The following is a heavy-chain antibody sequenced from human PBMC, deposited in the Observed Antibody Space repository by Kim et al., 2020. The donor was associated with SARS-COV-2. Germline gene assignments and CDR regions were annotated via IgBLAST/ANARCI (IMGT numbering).Heavy chain of an antibody. CDR3: ARTSTYDYVWGSHRRDFDY. V-gene: IGHV1-18*01. J-gene: IGHJ4*02. Sequence: ASVKVSCKASGYTFASYGIIWVRQAPGQGLEWMGWISAYNGNTEYAQKLQGRVTMTTDTSTSTAYMELRSLRSDDTAVYYCARTSTYDYVWGSHRRDFDYWGQGTLVTVSS. CDR1: GYTFASYG. D-gene: IGHD3-16*02. CDR2: ISAYNGNT.